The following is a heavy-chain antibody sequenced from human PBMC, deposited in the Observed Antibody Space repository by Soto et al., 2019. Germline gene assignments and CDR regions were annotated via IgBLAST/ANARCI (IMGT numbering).Heavy chain of an antibody. CDR2: IYSGGST. V-gene: IGHV3-53*04. CDR1: GFTVSSNY. D-gene: IGHD3-9*01. J-gene: IGHJ5*02. CDR3: ARVTSPILTGYYGNWFDP. Sequence: VGSLRLSCAASGFTVSSNYMSWVRQAPEKKLEWVSVIYSGGSTYYADSEKGRFTISRHNSKNTLYLQMNSLRAEDTAVYYCARVTSPILTGYYGNWFDPWGQGTLVTVSS.